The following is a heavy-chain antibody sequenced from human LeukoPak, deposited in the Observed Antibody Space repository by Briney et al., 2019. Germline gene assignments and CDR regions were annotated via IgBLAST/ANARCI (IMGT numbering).Heavy chain of an antibody. CDR3: AKVALFSGYYPPFDY. J-gene: IGHJ4*02. Sequence: PGGSLRLSCTASGFXFSNYGIHWVRQAPGKGLEWVAVISYDGSNEYYADSVKGRFTISRDNSKNTLFLQMNSLRPEDTAVYHCAKVALFSGYYPPFDYWGQGTLVTVSS. D-gene: IGHD3-22*01. CDR2: ISYDGSNE. V-gene: IGHV3-30*18. CDR1: GFXFSNYG.